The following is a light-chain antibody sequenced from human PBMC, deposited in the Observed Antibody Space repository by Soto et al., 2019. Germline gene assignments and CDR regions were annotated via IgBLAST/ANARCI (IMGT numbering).Light chain of an antibody. CDR2: DVS. CDR3: GSYTSSSTYV. CDR1: SSDVGSYNR. J-gene: IGLJ1*01. Sequence: QSALTQPPSVSGSPGQSVTISCTGTSSDVGSYNRVSWYQQPPGTAPKVMIYDVSNRPSGVPDRFSGSKSGNTASLTISGLQAEDESDYYCGSYTSSSTYVFGTVTKVTVL. V-gene: IGLV2-18*02.